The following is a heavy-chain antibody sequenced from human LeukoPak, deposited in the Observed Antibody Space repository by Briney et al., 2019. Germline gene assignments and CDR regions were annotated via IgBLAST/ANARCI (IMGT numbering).Heavy chain of an antibody. CDR3: AKDSGGYFLDY. J-gene: IGHJ4*03. D-gene: IGHD3-22*01. Sequence: PGGSLRLSCAASGFTFTNYGMHWVRQAPDKGLEWVAVIWFDGSKKYYVDSVKGRFTISRDNSKNTLYLQMNSLRAEDTAVYYCAKDSGGYFLDYWGHGALVTVSS. V-gene: IGHV3-33*06. CDR2: IWFDGSKK. CDR1: GFTFTNYG.